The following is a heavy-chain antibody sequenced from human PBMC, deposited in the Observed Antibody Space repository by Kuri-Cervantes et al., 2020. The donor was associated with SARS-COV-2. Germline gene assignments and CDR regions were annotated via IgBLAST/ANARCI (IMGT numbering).Heavy chain of an antibody. CDR2: INPSGGST. D-gene: IGHD3-10*01. CDR1: GYTFTSYY. Sequence: ASVKVSCKASGYTFTSYYMHWVRQAPGQGLEWMGIINPSGGSTSYAQKFQGRVTMTRDTSTSTVYMELSSLRSEDTAVYYCARDKGELLWFGETKLDGMDVWGQGTRSPSP. V-gene: IGHV1-46*01. J-gene: IGHJ6*02. CDR3: ARDKGELLWFGETKLDGMDV.